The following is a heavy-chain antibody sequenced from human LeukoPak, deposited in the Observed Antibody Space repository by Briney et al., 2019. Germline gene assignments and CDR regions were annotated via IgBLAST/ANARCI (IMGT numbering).Heavy chain of an antibody. J-gene: IGHJ4*02. V-gene: IGHV3-48*02. CDR2: ISSSGTI. D-gene: IGHD2-21*01. CDR1: RFTFSSYS. Sequence: GGSLRLSCAASRFTFSSYSMDWVRQAPGKGLEWVSYISSSGTIYYADSVKGRFTISRDNAKNSLYLQMNSLRDEDTAVYYCARVGDNTAFDYWGQGTLVTVSS. CDR3: ARVGDNTAFDY.